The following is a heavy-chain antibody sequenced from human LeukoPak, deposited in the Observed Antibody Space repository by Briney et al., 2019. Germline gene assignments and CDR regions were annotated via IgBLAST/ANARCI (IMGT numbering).Heavy chain of an antibody. CDR1: GGTFSRYA. D-gene: IGHD3-16*01. Sequence: ASVKVSCKASGGTFSRYAISWVRHAPGQGLEWMGRIIPILGIANYAQKFQGRVTITADKSTSTAYMGLSSLRSEDTAGYYCARGGEYFDYWGQGTLVTVSS. CDR2: IIPILGIA. CDR3: ARGGEYFDY. V-gene: IGHV1-69*04. J-gene: IGHJ4*02.